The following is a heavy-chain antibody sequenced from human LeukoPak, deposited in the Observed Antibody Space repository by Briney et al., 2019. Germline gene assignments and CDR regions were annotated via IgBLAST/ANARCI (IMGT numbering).Heavy chain of an antibody. CDR2: INHSGST. V-gene: IGHV4-34*01. CDR3: ARAPFYDAFDI. CDR1: GGSFSGYY. Sequence: PSETLSLTCAVYGGSFSGYYWSWIRQPPGKGLERIGEINHSGSTNYNPSLKSRVTISVDTSKNQFSLKLSSVTAADTAVYYCARAPFYDAFDIWGQGTMVTVSS. J-gene: IGHJ3*02.